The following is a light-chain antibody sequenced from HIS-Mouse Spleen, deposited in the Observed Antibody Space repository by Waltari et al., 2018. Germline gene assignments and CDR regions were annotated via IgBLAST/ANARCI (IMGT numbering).Light chain of an antibody. CDR3: QQRSNWPGLT. CDR2: AAS. Sequence: EIVLTQSPATLSLSPGERATLSCRASQSVSSYLAWYQQKPGQAPRLLIYAASNRATGIPARFSGSGSGTDFTLTISSLEPEDFAVYYCQQRSNWPGLTFGGGTKVEIK. V-gene: IGKV3-11*01. J-gene: IGKJ4*01. CDR1: QSVSSY.